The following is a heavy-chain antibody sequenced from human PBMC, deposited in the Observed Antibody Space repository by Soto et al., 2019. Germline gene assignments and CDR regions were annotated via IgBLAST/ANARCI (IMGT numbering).Heavy chain of an antibody. CDR2: ISGSGGST. D-gene: IGHD4-17*01. Sequence: LRLSCAASGFTFSSYAMSWVRQAPGKGLEWVSAISGSGGSTYYADSVKGRFTISRDNSKNTLYLQMNSLRAEDTAVYYCAKDLTGFAGYGGNYFDYWGQGTLVTVS. V-gene: IGHV3-23*01. CDR1: GFTFSSYA. J-gene: IGHJ4*02. CDR3: AKDLTGFAGYGGNYFDY.